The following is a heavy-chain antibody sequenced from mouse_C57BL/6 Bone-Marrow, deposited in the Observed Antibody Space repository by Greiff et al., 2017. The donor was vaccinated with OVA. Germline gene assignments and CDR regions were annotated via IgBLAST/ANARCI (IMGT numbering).Heavy chain of an antibody. J-gene: IGHJ4*01. CDR1: GFTFSDYY. CDR2: INYDGSST. Sequence: EVQLVESEGGLVQPGSSMKLSCTASGFTFSDYYMAWVRQVPEKGLEWVANINYDGSSTYYLDSLKSRFIISRDNAKNILYLQMSSLKSEDTATYYCAREGDYWGQGTSVTVSS. CDR3: AREGDY. V-gene: IGHV5-16*01.